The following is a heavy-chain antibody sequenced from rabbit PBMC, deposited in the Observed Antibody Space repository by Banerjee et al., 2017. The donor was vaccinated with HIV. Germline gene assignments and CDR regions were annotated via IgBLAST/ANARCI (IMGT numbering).Heavy chain of an antibody. CDR1: GFSFSRYW. V-gene: IGHV1S40*01. J-gene: IGHJ4*01. Sequence: QSLEESGGDLVKPGASLTLTCTASGFSFSRYWMKWVRQAPGKGLEWIGTIYTGDGSTYYATWAKGRFTISKTSSTTVTLQMTSLTAADTATYFCARDNLWGQGTLVTVS. CDR3: ARDNL. CDR2: IYTGDGST.